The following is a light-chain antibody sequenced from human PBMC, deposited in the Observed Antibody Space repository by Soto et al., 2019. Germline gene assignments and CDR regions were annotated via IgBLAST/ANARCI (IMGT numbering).Light chain of an antibody. V-gene: IGKV3-15*01. CDR1: QGVSIN. CDR2: GAS. J-gene: IGKJ1*01. Sequence: EVVMTQSSAPLSVSPGETATLSCRASQGVSINLAWYQQKPGQAPRLLIYGASTRTSGIPARFSGSGSGTEFTLTISSLQSEDLAVYYCLQYDNWPRTFGQGTKVDIK. CDR3: LQYDNWPRT.